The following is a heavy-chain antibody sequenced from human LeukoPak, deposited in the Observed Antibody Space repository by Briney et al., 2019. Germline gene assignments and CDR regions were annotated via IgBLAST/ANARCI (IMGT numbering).Heavy chain of an antibody. CDR3: ARDRGTTPGIYYGMDV. Sequence: QPGGSLRLSCVASGFSLSGFWIRWVRQAPGKGLEWAAAIKQDGSERHYVDSVKGRTTISRDNAQNSLYLQINSLRVEDSAVYYCARDRGTTPGIYYGMDVWGKGTTVTVSS. CDR2: IKQDGSER. V-gene: IGHV3-7*03. J-gene: IGHJ6*04. CDR1: GFSLSGFW. D-gene: IGHD1-14*01.